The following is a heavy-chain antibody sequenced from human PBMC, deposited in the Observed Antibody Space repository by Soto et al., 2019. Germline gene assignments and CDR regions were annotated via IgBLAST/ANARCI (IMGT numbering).Heavy chain of an antibody. D-gene: IGHD3-22*01. V-gene: IGHV3-49*03. CDR2: IRSKAYGGTT. CDR1: GFTFGDYA. J-gene: IGHJ4*02. CDR3: TRDGAYYDIDY. Sequence: SLRLSCTASGFTFGDYAMSWFRQAPGKGLEWVGFIRSKAYGGTTEYAASVKGRFTISRDDSKSIAYLQMNSLKTEATAVYYCTRDGAYYDIDYWGQGTLVTVSS.